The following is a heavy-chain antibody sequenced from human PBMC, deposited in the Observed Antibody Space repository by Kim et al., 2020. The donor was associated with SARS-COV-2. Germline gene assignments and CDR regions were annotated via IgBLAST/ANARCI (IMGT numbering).Heavy chain of an antibody. Sequence: NDNPSLKRRGTISVDTSKNQFSRKLSSVTAADTAVDYCARAINSKGFDYWGQGTLVTVSS. D-gene: IGHD6-13*01. CDR3: ARAINSKGFDY. J-gene: IGHJ4*02. V-gene: IGHV4-59*01.